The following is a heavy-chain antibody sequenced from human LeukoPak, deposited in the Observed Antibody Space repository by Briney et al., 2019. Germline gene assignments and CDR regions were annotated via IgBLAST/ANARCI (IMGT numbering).Heavy chain of an antibody. CDR2: IWYDGSNK. V-gene: IGHV3-33*03. D-gene: IGHD6-13*01. CDR3: AKDKYSPVRSISEAAYYFDF. CDR1: GFTFGSYG. J-gene: IGHJ4*02. Sequence: GGSLRLSCAASGFTFGSYGMHWVRQAPGKGLEWVAVIWYDGSNKYYADSVKGRFTISRDNAKNSLYLQMNSLRAEDTAVYHCAKDKYSPVRSISEAAYYFDFWGPGTLVTVSS.